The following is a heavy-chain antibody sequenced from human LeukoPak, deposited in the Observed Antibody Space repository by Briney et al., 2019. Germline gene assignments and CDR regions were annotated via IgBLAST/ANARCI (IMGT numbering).Heavy chain of an antibody. CDR2: ILNDGSNE. D-gene: IGHD6-13*01. CDR1: GFSFSTYG. CDR3: ARAVGDSRYYYYGMDV. V-gene: IGHV3-33*01. J-gene: IGHJ6*02. Sequence: GGSLGLSCAASGFSFSTYGMHWVRQAPGKGLEWVAVILNDGSNEYYADSVKGRFTISRDSSKSTLHLQMNSLRAEDTAVYYCARAVGDSRYYYYGMDVWGQGTTVTVAS.